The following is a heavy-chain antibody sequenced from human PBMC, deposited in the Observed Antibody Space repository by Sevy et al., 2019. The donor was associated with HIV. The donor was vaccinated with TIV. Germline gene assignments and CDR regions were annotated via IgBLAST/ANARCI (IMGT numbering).Heavy chain of an antibody. Sequence: GGSLRLSCAASGFTFSSYWMSWVRQAPGKGLEWVANIKQDGSEKYYVDSVKGRFTISRDNAKNSLYLQMNSLRAEDTAVYYCAREGWGYSNSPCYFDYWGQGTLVTVSS. CDR3: AREGWGYSNSPCYFDY. J-gene: IGHJ4*02. CDR2: IKQDGSEK. V-gene: IGHV3-7*01. CDR1: GFTFSSYW. D-gene: IGHD4-4*01.